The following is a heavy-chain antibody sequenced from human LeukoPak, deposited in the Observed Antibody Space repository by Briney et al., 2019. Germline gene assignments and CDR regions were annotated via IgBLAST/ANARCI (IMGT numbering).Heavy chain of an antibody. V-gene: IGHV3-7*04. J-gene: IGHJ4*02. CDR3: ARDRYCSNGSCYSDN. CDR2: INSDGNEK. D-gene: IGHD2-15*01. Sequence: GGSLRLSCAASGFTFTAYYLSWVRQAPGKGLRWLPKINSDGNEKYYVDSVKGRFTISRDNAKNSQYLQMNSLRAEDTAVYYCARDRYCSNGSCYSDNWGQGTLVTVSS. CDR1: GFTFTAYY.